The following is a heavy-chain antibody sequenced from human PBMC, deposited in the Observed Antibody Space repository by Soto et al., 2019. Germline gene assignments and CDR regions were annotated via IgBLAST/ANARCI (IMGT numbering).Heavy chain of an antibody. CDR2: IYYSGST. CDR1: GGSIISGGYY. J-gene: IGHJ3*02. V-gene: IGHV4-61*08. Sequence: TSEILSLTCTVSGGSIISGGYYWSWIRQHPGKGLEWIGYIYYSGSTNYNPSLKSRVTISVDTSKNQFSLKLSSVTAADTAVYYCARHLWVGSSWYLGAFDIWGQGTMVTVSS. D-gene: IGHD6-13*01. CDR3: ARHLWVGSSWYLGAFDI.